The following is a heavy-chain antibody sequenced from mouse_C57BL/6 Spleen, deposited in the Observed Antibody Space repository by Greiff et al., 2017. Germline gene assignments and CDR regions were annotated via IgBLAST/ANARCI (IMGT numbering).Heavy chain of an antibody. J-gene: IGHJ4*01. Sequence: QVQLQQSGAELVKPGASVKLSCKASGYTFTEYTIHWVKQRSGQGLEWIGWFYPGSGSIKYNEKFKDKATLTADKSSSTVYMELSRLTFEDSAVYFCARHDSDGYYRDYYAMDYWGQGTSVTVSS. CDR1: GYTFTEYT. CDR3: ARHDSDGYYRDYYAMDY. V-gene: IGHV1-62-2*01. CDR2: FYPGSGSI. D-gene: IGHD2-3*01.